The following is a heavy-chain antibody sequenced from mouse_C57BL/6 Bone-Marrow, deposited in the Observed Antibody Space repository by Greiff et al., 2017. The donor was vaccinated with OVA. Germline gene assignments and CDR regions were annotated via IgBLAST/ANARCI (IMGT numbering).Heavy chain of an antibody. J-gene: IGHJ3*01. CDR3: ARIALFAY. CDR2: ISSGSSTI. Sequence: EVKLVESGGGLVKPGGSLKLSCAASGFTFSDYGMHWVRQAPEKGLEWVAYISSGSSTIYYADTVKGRSTISRDNAKNTLFLQMTSLRSEDTAIYYCARIALFAYWGQGTLVTVSA. D-gene: IGHD6-1*01. V-gene: IGHV5-17*01. CDR1: GFTFSDYG.